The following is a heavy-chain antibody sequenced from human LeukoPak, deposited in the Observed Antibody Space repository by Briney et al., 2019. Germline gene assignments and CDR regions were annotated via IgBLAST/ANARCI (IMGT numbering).Heavy chain of an antibody. J-gene: IGHJ3*02. CDR2: INHSGST. Sequence: SETLSLTCAVYGGSFSGYYWSWIRQPPGKGLEWIGEINHSGSTYYNPSLKSRVTISVDTSKNQFSLKLSSVTAADTAVYYCARHTYYDILTGYKDDAFDIWGQGTMVTVSS. CDR3: ARHTYYDILTGYKDDAFDI. CDR1: GGSFSGYY. V-gene: IGHV4-34*01. D-gene: IGHD3-9*01.